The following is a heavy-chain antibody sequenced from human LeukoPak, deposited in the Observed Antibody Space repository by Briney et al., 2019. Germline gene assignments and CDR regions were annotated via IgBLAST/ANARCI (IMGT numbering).Heavy chain of an antibody. V-gene: IGHV4-34*01. J-gene: IGHJ5*02. CDR2: INHSGST. CDR1: GGSFSGYY. D-gene: IGHD3-3*01. Sequence: SETLSLTCAVYGGSFSGYYWSWIRQPPGKGLEWIGEINHSGSTNYNPSLKSRVTISVDTSKNQFSLKLSSVTAADTAVYYCARASRYDFWSGRRQMRWFDPWGQGTLVTVSS. CDR3: ARASRYDFWSGRRQMRWFDP.